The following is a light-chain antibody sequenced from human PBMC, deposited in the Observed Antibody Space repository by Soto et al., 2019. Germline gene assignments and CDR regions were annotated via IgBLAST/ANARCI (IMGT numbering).Light chain of an antibody. J-gene: IGKJ1*01. Sequence: EIVMTQSPATLSVFPGERATLSCRASQSVNNNLAWYQQKPGQAPRLLIYGASTRATGIPARFSGSGSGTEFTLTIRSLQSDEFAVYYCQQYNNWRTFGQGTKVDNK. CDR2: GAS. CDR3: QQYNNWRT. CDR1: QSVNNN. V-gene: IGKV3-15*01.